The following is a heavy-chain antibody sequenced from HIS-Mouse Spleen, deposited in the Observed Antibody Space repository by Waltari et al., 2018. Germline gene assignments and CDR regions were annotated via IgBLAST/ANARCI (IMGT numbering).Heavy chain of an antibody. J-gene: IGHJ2*01. Sequence: QLQLQESGPGLVKPSETLSLTCTVSGGSISSSSYYWGWIRQPPGKGLEWIGSIYYSGSTSYAPSLKSRVTISVYASKNQFSRKLSSVTAADTAVYYCAREIPYSSSWYDWYFDLWGRGTLVTVSS. CDR3: AREIPYSSSWYDWYFDL. CDR1: GGSISSSSYY. D-gene: IGHD6-13*01. V-gene: IGHV4-39*07. CDR2: IYYSGST.